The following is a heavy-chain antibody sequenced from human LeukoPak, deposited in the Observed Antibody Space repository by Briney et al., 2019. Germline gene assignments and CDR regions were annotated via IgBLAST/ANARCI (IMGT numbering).Heavy chain of an antibody. Sequence: SETLTLTCTASGGTISSYYWSWIRQAPGKGLEWIGYIYYSGSTKYNPSLKSRVTISVDTSKNQFSLKLSSVTAADTAVYYCASFRWFGEFLVDYWGQGTLVTVSS. V-gene: IGHV4-59*01. D-gene: IGHD3-10*01. CDR1: GGTISSYY. CDR3: ASFRWFGEFLVDY. J-gene: IGHJ4*02. CDR2: IYYSGST.